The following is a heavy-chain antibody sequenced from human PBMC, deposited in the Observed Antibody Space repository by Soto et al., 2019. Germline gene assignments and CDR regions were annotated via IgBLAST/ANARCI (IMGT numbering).Heavy chain of an antibody. D-gene: IGHD3-3*01. V-gene: IGHV6-1*01. Sequence: PSQTLSLTCAISGDSVSSNSAARNWIRQSPSRGLEWLGRTYYRSKWYNDYAVSLRSRIAINPDISKNQFSLQLSPVTPEDTAVYYCARGRSGTLDYWGQGILVTVSS. J-gene: IGHJ4*02. CDR3: ARGRSGTLDY. CDR1: GDSVSSNSAA. CDR2: TYYRSKWYN.